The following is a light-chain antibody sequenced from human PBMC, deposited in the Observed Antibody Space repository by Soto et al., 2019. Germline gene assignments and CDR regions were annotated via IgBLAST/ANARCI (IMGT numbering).Light chain of an antibody. Sequence: DIQMTQSPSSLSASVGDRVTITCRASQSINSYLNWYQQKPGKAPKLLIYAASSLQSGVPSRFSGSGSGTDFTLTISSLQPEDFATYYCQQSYSTPPWTFGQGTEVEIK. CDR3: QQSYSTPPWT. V-gene: IGKV1-39*01. J-gene: IGKJ1*01. CDR2: AAS. CDR1: QSINSY.